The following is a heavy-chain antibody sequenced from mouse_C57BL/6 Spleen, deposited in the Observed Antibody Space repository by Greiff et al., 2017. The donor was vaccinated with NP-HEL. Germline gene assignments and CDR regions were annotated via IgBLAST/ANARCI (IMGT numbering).Heavy chain of an antibody. V-gene: IGHV1-81*01. CDR2: IYPRSGNT. CDR1: GYTFTSYG. Sequence: VQLQQSGAELARPGASVKLSCKASGYTFTSYGISWVKQRTGQGLEWIGEIYPRSGNTYYNEKFKGKATLTADKSSSTAYMELRSLTSEDSAVYFCARPHYYGSSYAFDYWGQGTTLTVSS. CDR3: ARPHYYGSSYAFDY. J-gene: IGHJ2*01. D-gene: IGHD1-1*01.